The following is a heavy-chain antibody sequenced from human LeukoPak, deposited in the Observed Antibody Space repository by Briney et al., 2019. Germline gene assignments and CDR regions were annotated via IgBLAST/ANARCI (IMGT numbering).Heavy chain of an antibody. V-gene: IGHV4-61*02. J-gene: IGHJ4*02. CDR1: GGSISSASYG. Sequence: SETLSLTCTVSGGSISSASYGWGWIRQPAGKGLEGIGRIFTSGSTNYTPTLNGRVSISLDTTNNQFSLNPSSVNAANTAVYYCARGYCTRASCYPSEGFDQWGQGTLVTVSS. CDR3: ARGYCTRASCYPSEGFDQ. CDR2: IFTSGST. D-gene: IGHD2-2*01.